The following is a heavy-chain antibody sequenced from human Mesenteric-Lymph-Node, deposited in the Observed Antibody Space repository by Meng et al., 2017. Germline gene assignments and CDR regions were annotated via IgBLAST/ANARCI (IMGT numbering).Heavy chain of an antibody. Sequence: GSLRLSCAASGFTFSSSSMSWVRQAPGKGLEWIGEINHSGSTNYNPSLKSRVTISVDTSKNQFSLKLSSVTAADTAVYYCARVPHYDYVWGSYRPSLYYFDYWGQGTLVTVSS. CDR2: INHSGST. CDR1: GFTFSSSS. V-gene: IGHV4-34*01. CDR3: ARVPHYDYVWGSYRPSLYYFDY. J-gene: IGHJ4*02. D-gene: IGHD3-16*02.